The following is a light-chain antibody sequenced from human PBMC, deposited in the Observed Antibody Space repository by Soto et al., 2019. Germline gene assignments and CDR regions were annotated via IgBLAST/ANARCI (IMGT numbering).Light chain of an antibody. J-gene: IGKJ1*01. V-gene: IGKV3-15*01. Sequence: EIVMTQSPATLSVSPGERATLSCRASQSVSSNLAWYQQKPGQAPRLLIYGASTRATGIPARFSGSGSRTEFTLTISSLQSEDFAAYYCQQYNNWPQTFGQGTKVEIK. CDR1: QSVSSN. CDR2: GAS. CDR3: QQYNNWPQT.